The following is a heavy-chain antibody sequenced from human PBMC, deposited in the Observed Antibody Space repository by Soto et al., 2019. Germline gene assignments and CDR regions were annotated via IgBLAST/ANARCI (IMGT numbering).Heavy chain of an antibody. CDR1: GFTFSSYG. CDR3: ARAAAAGEHEFDY. J-gene: IGHJ4*02. Sequence: QVQLVESGGGVVQPGRSLRLSCAASGFTFSSYGMHWVRQAPGKGLEWVAVIWYDGSNKYYADSVKGRFTISRDNSKNTLYLQMNSLRAEDTAVYYCARAAAAGEHEFDYWGQGTLVTVSS. V-gene: IGHV3-33*01. D-gene: IGHD6-13*01. CDR2: IWYDGSNK.